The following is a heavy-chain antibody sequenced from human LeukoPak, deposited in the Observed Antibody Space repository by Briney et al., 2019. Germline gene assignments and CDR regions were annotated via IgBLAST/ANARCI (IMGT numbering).Heavy chain of an antibody. D-gene: IGHD3-10*01. CDR3: ARDASTYYYGSGSSAFDY. CDR1: GYTFTSYG. J-gene: IGHJ4*02. CDR2: ISAYNGNT. Sequence: GASVKVSCKASGYTFTSYGISWVRQAPGQGLGWMGWISAYNGNTNYAQKLQGRVTMTTDTSTSTAYMELRSLRSEDTAVYYCARDASTYYYGSGSSAFDYWGQGTLVTVSS. V-gene: IGHV1-18*01.